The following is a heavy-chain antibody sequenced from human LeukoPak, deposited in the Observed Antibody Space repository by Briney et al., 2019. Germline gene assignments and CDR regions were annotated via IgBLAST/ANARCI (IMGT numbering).Heavy chain of an antibody. CDR3: ARDWGGFGYCSGGSCYSSLDY. CDR1: GYTFTSYG. J-gene: IGHJ4*02. Sequence: ASVKVSCKASGYTFTSYGISWVRQAPGQGLEWMGWISAYNGNTNYAQKLQGRVTMTTDTSTSTAYMELRSLRSDDTAVYYCARDWGGFGYCSGGSCYSSLDYWGQGTLVTVSS. D-gene: IGHD2-15*01. CDR2: ISAYNGNT. V-gene: IGHV1-18*01.